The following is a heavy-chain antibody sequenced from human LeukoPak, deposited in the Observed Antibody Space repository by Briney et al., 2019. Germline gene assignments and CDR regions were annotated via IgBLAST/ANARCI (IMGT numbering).Heavy chain of an antibody. CDR1: GGSITTTNW. J-gene: IGHJ4*02. D-gene: IGHD1-26*01. V-gene: IGHV4-4*02. CDR3: TRESGAFSPFGF. Sequence: SGTLSLTCTVSGGSITTTNWWSWGRQPPGKGLEWIGEVHLSGATNYNPSLESRVSMSIDKSKNHLSLEVTSVTAADTAMYYCTRESGAFSPFGFWGLGTLVTVSS. CDR2: VHLSGAT.